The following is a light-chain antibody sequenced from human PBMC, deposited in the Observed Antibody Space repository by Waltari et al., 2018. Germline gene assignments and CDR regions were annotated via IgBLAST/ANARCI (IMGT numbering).Light chain of an antibody. J-gene: IGLJ2*01. CDR2: KDS. V-gene: IGLV3-27*01. CDR3: YSAADNNRV. CDR1: VLAKKY. Sequence: SYELTQPSSVSVSPGQTARITCSGDVLAKKYARWFQQKPGQAPVLVIYKDSERPSGNPDRFSGSSAGTTVTLTSIRAQVEDDADDYCYSAADNNRVFGGGTKLTVL.